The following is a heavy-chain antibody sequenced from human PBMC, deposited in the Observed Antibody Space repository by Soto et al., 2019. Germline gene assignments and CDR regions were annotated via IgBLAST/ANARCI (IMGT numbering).Heavy chain of an antibody. Sequence: QVQLVESGGGVVQPGRSLRLSCAASRFTFSSYGMHWVRQAPGKGLEWVAVIWYDGSNKYYADSVKGRFTISRDNSKNTLYLQMNSLRAEDTAVYYCARDRGITIFGVVSPTFDYWGQGTLVTVSS. J-gene: IGHJ4*02. V-gene: IGHV3-33*01. CDR3: ARDRGITIFGVVSPTFDY. D-gene: IGHD3-3*01. CDR1: RFTFSSYG. CDR2: IWYDGSNK.